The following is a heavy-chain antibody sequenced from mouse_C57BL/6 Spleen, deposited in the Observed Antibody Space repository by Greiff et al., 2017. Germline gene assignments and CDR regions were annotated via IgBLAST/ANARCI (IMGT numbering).Heavy chain of an antibody. Sequence: ESGPGMVKPSQSLSLTCTVTGYSITSGYDWHWIRHFPGNKLEWMGYISYSGSTNYNPSLKSRISITHDTSTNHFFLKLFSVTTEDTATSYGARENYRGAIDYWGQGTSVTVSS. V-gene: IGHV3-1*01. J-gene: IGHJ4*01. CDR2: ISYSGST. CDR3: ARENYRGAIDY. CDR1: GYSITSGYD. D-gene: IGHD2-1*01.